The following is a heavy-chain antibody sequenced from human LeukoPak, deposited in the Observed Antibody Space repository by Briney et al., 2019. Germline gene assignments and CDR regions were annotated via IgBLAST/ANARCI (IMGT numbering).Heavy chain of an antibody. CDR3: AKSMADYGGLPLDY. D-gene: IGHD4-23*01. J-gene: IGHJ4*02. CDR2: ISYDGSNK. V-gene: IGHV3-30*18. Sequence: GGSLRLSCAASGFTFSSYGMHWVRQAPGKGLEWVAVISYDGSNKYYADSVKGRFIISRDNSKNTLYLQMNSLRAEDTAVYYCAKSMADYGGLPLDYWGQGTLVTVSS. CDR1: GFTFSSYG.